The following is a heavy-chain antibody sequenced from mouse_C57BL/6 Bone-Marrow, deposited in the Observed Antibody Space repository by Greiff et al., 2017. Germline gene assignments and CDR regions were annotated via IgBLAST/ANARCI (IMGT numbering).Heavy chain of an antibody. J-gene: IGHJ3*01. CDR3: ARHARGGYDGRFAGFAG. D-gene: IGHD2-2*01. V-gene: IGHV1-64*01. CDR2: IHPNSGST. CDR1: GYTFTSYW. Sequence: QVQLQQPGAELVKPGASVKLSCKASGYTFTSYWMHWVKQRPGQGLEWIGMIHPNSGSTNYNEKFKSKATLTVDKSSSTAYMQLSSLTSEDSAVYYCARHARGGYDGRFAGFAGWGQGTLVTVAA.